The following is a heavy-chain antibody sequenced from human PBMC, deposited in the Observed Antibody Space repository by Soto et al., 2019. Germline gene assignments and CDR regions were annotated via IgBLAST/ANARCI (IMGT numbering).Heavy chain of an antibody. CDR3: ASSGYSYGMDV. V-gene: IGHV3-21*01. D-gene: IGHD5-18*01. CDR1: GFTFSSYS. Sequence: EVQLVESGGGLVKPGGSLRISCAASGFTFSSYSMNWVRQAPGKGLEWVSSISSSSSYIYYADSVKGRFTISRDNAKNSLYLQMNSLRAEDTAVYYCASSGYSYGMDVWGQGTTVTVSS. J-gene: IGHJ6*02. CDR2: ISSSSSYI.